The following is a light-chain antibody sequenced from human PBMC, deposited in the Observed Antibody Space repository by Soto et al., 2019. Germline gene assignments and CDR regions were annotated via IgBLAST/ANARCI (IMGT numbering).Light chain of an antibody. CDR1: QDISNF. CDR2: DAS. J-gene: IGKJ3*01. V-gene: IGKV1-33*01. CDR3: QHFHDLPFT. Sequence: DIQMTHSPSSLSASVGDRVTITCQASQDISNFLNWYQQKPGKAPKLLIYDASNLEKGVPSRCRGSGSGTDFTSAISSLQPEEIATYYCQHFHDLPFTFGPGTKVDFK.